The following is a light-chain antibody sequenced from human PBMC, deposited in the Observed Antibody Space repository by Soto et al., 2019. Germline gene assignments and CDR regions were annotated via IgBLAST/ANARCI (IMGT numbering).Light chain of an antibody. CDR2: AAS. J-gene: IGKJ1*01. CDR1: QDISNY. V-gene: IGKV1-9*01. Sequence: DLQLTQSPSFLSASVGYRFTITCLASQDISNYLVWYQQKPGKAPKPLIYAASTLQSGVPSRFSGSGSGTEFTLTISSLQPEDFATYYCQQSYSTPPTFGQGTKVDI. CDR3: QQSYSTPPT.